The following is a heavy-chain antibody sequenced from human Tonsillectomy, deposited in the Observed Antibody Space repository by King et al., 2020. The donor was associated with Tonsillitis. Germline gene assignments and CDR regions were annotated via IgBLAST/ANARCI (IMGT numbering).Heavy chain of an antibody. CDR1: GFTFSSSG. V-gene: IGHV3-33*08. J-gene: IGHJ4*02. CDR2: IWYDGSNK. CDR3: ARDLGRGYSGYGPDY. Sequence: VQLVESGGGVVQPGRSLRLSCAACGFTFSSSGMHWVRQAPGKGLEWVAVIWYDGSNKYFADSVKGRFTISRDNSKNTRYLQMNSLRAEDTAVYYCARDLGRGYSGYGPDYWGQGTLVTVSS. D-gene: IGHD5-12*01.